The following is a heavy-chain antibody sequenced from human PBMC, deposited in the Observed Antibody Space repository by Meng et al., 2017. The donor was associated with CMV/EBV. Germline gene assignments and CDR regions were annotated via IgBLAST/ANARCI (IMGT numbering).Heavy chain of an antibody. CDR2: ISGSGGST. Sequence: GGSLRLSCAASGFTFSSYGMHWVRQAPGKGLEWVSAISGSGGSTYYADSVKGRFTISRDNSKNTLYLQMNSLRAEDTAVYYCAKERKAYYDILTADYGMDVWGQGTTVTVSS. D-gene: IGHD3-9*01. CDR1: GFTFSSYG. J-gene: IGHJ6*02. V-gene: IGHV3-23*01. CDR3: AKERKAYYDILTADYGMDV.